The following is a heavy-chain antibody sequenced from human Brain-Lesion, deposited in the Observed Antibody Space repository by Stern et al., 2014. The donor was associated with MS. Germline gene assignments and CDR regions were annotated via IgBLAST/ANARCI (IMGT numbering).Heavy chain of an antibody. V-gene: IGHV3-7*01. CDR1: GFTFGNYW. D-gene: IGHD3-3*01. J-gene: IGHJ6*02. CDR3: ARVYNTIYGIVTQRGSGMDV. CDR2: IKEDGPEK. Sequence: EVQLVESVGGLVQPGGSLTISCTAAGFTFGNYWMTLVRQAPGKGLAWVANIKEDGPEKNYVDSVKGRFTISRDNARNSLYLQMNSLRVEDTALYYCARVYNTIYGIVTQRGSGMDVWGQGTTVSVSS.